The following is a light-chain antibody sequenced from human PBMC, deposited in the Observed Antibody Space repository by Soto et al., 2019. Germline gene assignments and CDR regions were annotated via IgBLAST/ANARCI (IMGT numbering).Light chain of an antibody. CDR1: SSDVGGYNY. Sequence: QSALTQPASVSGSPGQSVTISCTGTSSDVGGYNYVSWYQHHPGKAPKLMIYEVSNRPSGVSNRFSGSKSGNTASLTISGLQAEDEADYYCSSYTRGSTPVVFGGGTKVTVL. CDR3: SSYTRGSTPVV. V-gene: IGLV2-14*01. CDR2: EVS. J-gene: IGLJ2*01.